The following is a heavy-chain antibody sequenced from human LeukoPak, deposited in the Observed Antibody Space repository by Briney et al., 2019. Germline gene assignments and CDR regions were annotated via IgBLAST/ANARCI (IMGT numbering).Heavy chain of an antibody. CDR3: AKGSGWGYFYYMDV. CDR1: GVSISKYY. D-gene: IGHD3-3*01. J-gene: IGHJ6*03. V-gene: IGHV3-23*01. Sequence: ETLSLTCAVSGVSISKYYWSWIRQAPGKGLEWVSAISAGGSSTYYADSVKGRFTLPRDNSKNTLYLQMHSLTAEDTAVYYCAKGSGWGYFYYMDVWGKGTTVTVSS. CDR2: ISAGGSST.